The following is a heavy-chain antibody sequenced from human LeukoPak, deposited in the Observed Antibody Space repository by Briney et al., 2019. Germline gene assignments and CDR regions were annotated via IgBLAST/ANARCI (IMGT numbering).Heavy chain of an antibody. D-gene: IGHD3-16*01. V-gene: IGHV3-7*01. CDR1: GFTFTSYW. CDR2: IDQDGSVK. CDR3: ARNFGYQQFDS. J-gene: IGHJ4*02. Sequence: GGSLRLSCTASGFTFTSYWMDWVRQAPGKGLEWVVNIDQDGSVKNYVGSVKGRFIISRDNTKNSLYLQINSLRAEDTAVYYCARNFGYQQFDSWGQGTLVIVSS.